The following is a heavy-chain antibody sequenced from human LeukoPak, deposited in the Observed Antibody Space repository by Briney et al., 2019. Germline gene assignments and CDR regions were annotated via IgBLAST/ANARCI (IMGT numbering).Heavy chain of an antibody. Sequence: PSETLSLTCTVSGGSISSYYWSWIRQPPGKGLEWIGYIYYSGSTNYNPSLKSRVTISVDTSKNQFSLKLSSMTAADTAVYYCARGHYDILTGYSFYAFDIWGQGTMVTVSS. V-gene: IGHV4-59*01. CDR2: IYYSGST. CDR1: GGSISSYY. J-gene: IGHJ3*02. CDR3: ARGHYDILTGYSFYAFDI. D-gene: IGHD3-9*01.